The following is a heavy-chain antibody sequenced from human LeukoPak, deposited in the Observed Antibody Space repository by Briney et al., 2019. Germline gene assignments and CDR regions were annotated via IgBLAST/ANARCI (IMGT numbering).Heavy chain of an antibody. CDR3: ARAIEVGAMTPFDY. CDR1: GFTFSSYE. CDR2: IYHSGST. J-gene: IGHJ4*02. V-gene: IGHV4-38-2*01. Sequence: GSLRLSCAASGFTFSSYEMNWIRQPPGKGLEWIGSIYHSGSTYYNPSLKSRVTISVDTSKNQFSLKLSSVTAADTAVYYCARAIEVGAMTPFDYWGQGTLVTVSS. D-gene: IGHD1-26*01.